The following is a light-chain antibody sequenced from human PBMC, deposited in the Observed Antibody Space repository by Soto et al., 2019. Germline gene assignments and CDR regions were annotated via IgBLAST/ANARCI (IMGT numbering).Light chain of an antibody. CDR1: LTVTNNY. V-gene: IGKV3-20*01. Sequence: EIVLTHSPDTLSLSPGERATLSCRASLTVTNNYLAWYQQKAGQAPRLVIYDASTRATGIPDRFSASGSGTDFTLTIGRLEPEDFAVYFCQQYASAPLTFGQGTKVEVK. CDR3: QQYASAPLT. J-gene: IGKJ1*01. CDR2: DAS.